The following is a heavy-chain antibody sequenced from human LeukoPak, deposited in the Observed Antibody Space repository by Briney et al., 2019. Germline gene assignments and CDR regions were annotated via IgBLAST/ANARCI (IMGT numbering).Heavy chain of an antibody. J-gene: IGHJ4*02. CDR1: GYTFTSYD. D-gene: IGHD3-22*01. V-gene: IGHV1-8*03. Sequence: GASVKVSCKASGYTFTSYDINWVRQATGQGLEWMGWMNPNSGNTGYAQKFQGRVTITRNTSISTAYMELSSLRSEDTAMYYCARDRTHYYDSSGYYSRWEYWGQGTLVTVSS. CDR3: ARDRTHYYDSSGYYSRWEY. CDR2: MNPNSGNT.